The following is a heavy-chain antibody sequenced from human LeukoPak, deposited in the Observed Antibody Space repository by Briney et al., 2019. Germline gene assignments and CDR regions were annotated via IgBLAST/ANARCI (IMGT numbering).Heavy chain of an antibody. J-gene: IGHJ4*02. V-gene: IGHV3-43D*03. CDR3: AKDSGGIAVAGDPDY. Sequence: GGSLRLSCEASGFIFDEYAMHWVRQAPGRGLEWVSLISWNGGNTYYADSVKGRFTISRDNSKNSLYLQMNSLRGEDTAFYYCAKDSGGIAVAGDPDYWGQGTLVTVSS. CDR1: GFIFDEYA. CDR2: ISWNGGNT. D-gene: IGHD6-19*01.